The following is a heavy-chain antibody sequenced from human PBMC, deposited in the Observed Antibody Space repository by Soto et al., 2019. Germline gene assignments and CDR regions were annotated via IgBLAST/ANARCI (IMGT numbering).Heavy chain of an antibody. J-gene: IGHJ4*02. D-gene: IGHD1-26*01. V-gene: IGHV4-39*01. Sequence: QLQLQESGPGLVKPSETLSLTCTVSGGSISSSSYYWGWIRQPPGKGLEWIGSIYYSGSTSYNPSLKSRVTISVDTSKNQFSLKLSSVTAADTAVYYCARRGGYPTIDYWGQGTLVTVSS. CDR1: GGSISSSSYY. CDR2: IYYSGST. CDR3: ARRGGYPTIDY.